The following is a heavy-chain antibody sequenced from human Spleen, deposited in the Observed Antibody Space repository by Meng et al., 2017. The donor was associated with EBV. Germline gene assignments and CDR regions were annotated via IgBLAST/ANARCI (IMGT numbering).Heavy chain of an antibody. Sequence: QVQEQESGPGLVQPSGPLSLTCAVSGASNSSSNWWSWVRQPPGKGLEWIGEIYHSGITNYNPSLKSRVTMSVDMSKNQFSLKLSSVTAADTAVYYCARGGGYGDYEGWFDPWGQGTLVTVSS. CDR1: GASNSSSNW. J-gene: IGHJ5*02. CDR2: IYHSGIT. D-gene: IGHD4-17*01. V-gene: IGHV4-4*02. CDR3: ARGGGYGDYEGWFDP.